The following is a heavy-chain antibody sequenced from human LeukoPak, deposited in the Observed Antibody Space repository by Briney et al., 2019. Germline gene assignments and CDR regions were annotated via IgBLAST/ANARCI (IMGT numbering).Heavy chain of an antibody. D-gene: IGHD2-15*01. CDR1: GFTFSSFH. J-gene: IGHJ4*02. CDR3: AKRGGPSPLDY. CDR2: INAGGAGT. Sequence: GGSLRLSCAASGFTFSSFHMTWVRQAPGKGLEWVSTINAGGAGTYYADSVKGRFTISRDNSKNTVYLQMNSLRAGNTAVYYCAKRGGPSPLDYWGQGTLVTVSS. V-gene: IGHV3-23*01.